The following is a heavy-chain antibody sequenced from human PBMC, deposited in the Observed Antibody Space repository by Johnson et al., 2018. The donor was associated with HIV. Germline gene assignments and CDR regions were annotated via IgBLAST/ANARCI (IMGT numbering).Heavy chain of an antibody. V-gene: IGHV3-23*04. J-gene: IGHJ3*02. D-gene: IGHD3-22*01. CDR3: SQSASFDYDSPAEAFDS. CDR1: GFTFSSSA. CDR2: ISGSGGST. Sequence: VQLVESGGGVVRPGGSLRLSCAASGFTFSSSAMSWVRQAPGKGLAWVSAISGSGGSTYYADSVKGRFTISKDNSKNTLYLQMNSVRAEDTSVYYCSQSASFDYDSPAEAFDSWGQWTMVTVSS.